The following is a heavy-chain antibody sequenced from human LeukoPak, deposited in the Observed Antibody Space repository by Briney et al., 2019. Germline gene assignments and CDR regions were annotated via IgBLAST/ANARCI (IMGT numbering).Heavy chain of an antibody. CDR3: AGSKNWYFDL. CDR2: IYNSGAT. J-gene: IGHJ2*01. V-gene: IGHV4-39*01. Sequence: SETLSLTCTVSGDSIITNYYWGWVRQTPGKGLECIGNIYNSGATYYNPSLESRVTISVDTSKNRFSLKLNSVTAADTAMYYCAGSKNWYFDLWGRGTLVTVSS. CDR1: GDSIITNYY.